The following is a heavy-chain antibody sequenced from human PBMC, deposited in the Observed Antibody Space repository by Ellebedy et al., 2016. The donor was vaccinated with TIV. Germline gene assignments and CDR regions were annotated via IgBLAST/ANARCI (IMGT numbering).Heavy chain of an antibody. CDR1: GGSISGYY. V-gene: IGHV4-59*08. J-gene: IGHJ4*02. D-gene: IGHD5-12*01. CDR2: IYYSGTT. CDR3: GRIGQSGYNGYDVDY. Sequence: SETLSLTCTVSGGSISGYYWSWIRQSPGKGLEWIGYIYYSGTTKYNPSLQSRVAISVDTSKNQFSLKLSSVTAADTGMYYCGRIGQSGYNGYDVDYWGQGTLVTVSS.